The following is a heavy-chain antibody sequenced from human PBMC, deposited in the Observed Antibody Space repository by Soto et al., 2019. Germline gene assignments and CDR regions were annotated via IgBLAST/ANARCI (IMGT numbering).Heavy chain of an antibody. J-gene: IGHJ4*02. CDR2: IYNNGNT. D-gene: IGHD7-27*01. CDR1: GGSVGSVKYF. Sequence: PSETLSLTCNVSGGSVGSVKYFWSWIRQPPGKGLEWIAYIYNNGNTNYNPSLKSRATISVDTSKNQCSLKLTPVTAADSAVYFCARTVMPVGNLAAFDHWGQGVLVTVSS. CDR3: ARTVMPVGNLAAFDH. V-gene: IGHV4-61*01.